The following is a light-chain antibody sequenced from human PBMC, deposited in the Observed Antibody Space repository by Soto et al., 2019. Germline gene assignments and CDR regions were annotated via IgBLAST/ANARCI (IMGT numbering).Light chain of an antibody. V-gene: IGKV3-20*01. J-gene: IGKJ5*01. CDR2: GAS. Sequence: ENVLTQSPGTLSLSPGERATLSCRASQSVGSSYLAWYQQKPGQAPRLLIYGASSRATGIPDRFSGSGSGTDFTLTISRLEPEDFAMYYCQQYGSSPPVTFGQGTRLEIK. CDR1: QSVGSSY. CDR3: QQYGSSPPVT.